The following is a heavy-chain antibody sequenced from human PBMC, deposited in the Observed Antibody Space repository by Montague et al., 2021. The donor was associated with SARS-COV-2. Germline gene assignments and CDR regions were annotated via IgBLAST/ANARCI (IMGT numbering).Heavy chain of an antibody. CDR2: ISYSGAT. J-gene: IGHJ5*02. CDR3: ARERQEVGIYFDP. CDR1: GGSMSTVNYY. V-gene: IGHV4-39*07. Sequence: SETLSLTCTVSGGSMSTVNYYWGWVRQTPGKGLDWVGSISYSGATYYNPSLETRVSISRDTSKSKFSLGLRSVTAADTAVSYCARERQEVGIYFDPWGHGTLVTVSS. D-gene: IGHD1-1*01.